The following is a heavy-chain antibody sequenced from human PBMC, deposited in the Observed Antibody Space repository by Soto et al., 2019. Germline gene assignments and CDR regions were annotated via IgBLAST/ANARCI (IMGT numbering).Heavy chain of an antibody. CDR3: ARLGGLDQLLPVYYYGMDV. V-gene: IGHV4-31*03. CDR2: IYYSGST. CDR1: GGSISRGGYY. D-gene: IGHD2-2*01. J-gene: IGHJ6*02. Sequence: SETLSLTCTVSGGSISRGGYYWSWIRQHPGKGLEWIGYIYYSGSTYYNPSLKSRVTISVDTSKNQFSLKLSSVTAADTAVYYCARLGGLDQLLPVYYYGMDVWGQGTTVTVSS.